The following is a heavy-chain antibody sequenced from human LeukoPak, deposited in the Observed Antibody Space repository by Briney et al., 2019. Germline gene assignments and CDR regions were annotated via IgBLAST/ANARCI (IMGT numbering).Heavy chain of an antibody. V-gene: IGHV1-24*01. Sequence: GASVKVSCKVSGYTLTELSMHWVRQAPGKGLEWMGGFDPEDGETIYAQKFQGRVTMTEDTSTDTAYMELSSLRSEETAVYYCATDLGYNWNEGAFDIWGQGTMVTVSS. J-gene: IGHJ3*02. CDR2: FDPEDGET. D-gene: IGHD1-20*01. CDR1: GYTLTELS. CDR3: ATDLGYNWNEGAFDI.